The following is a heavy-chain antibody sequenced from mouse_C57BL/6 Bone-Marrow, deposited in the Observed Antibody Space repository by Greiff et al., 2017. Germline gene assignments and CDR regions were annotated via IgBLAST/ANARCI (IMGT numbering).Heavy chain of an antibody. D-gene: IGHD1-1*01. CDR1: GYTFTSYW. J-gene: IGHJ3*01. CDR3: AREDFNNYGSSPAWFAY. Sequence: QVQLQQPGAELVMPGASVKLSCKASGYTFTSYWMHWVKQRPGQGLAWIGDIDPSDSYTNYNQKFKGKSTLTVDKSSSTAYMQLSSLTAEDSAFYYCAREDFNNYGSSPAWFAYWGQGTLVTVSA. V-gene: IGHV1-69*01. CDR2: IDPSDSYT.